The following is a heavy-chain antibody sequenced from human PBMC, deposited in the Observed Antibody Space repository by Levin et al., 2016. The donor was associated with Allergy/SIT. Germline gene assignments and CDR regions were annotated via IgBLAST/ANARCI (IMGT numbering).Heavy chain of an antibody. J-gene: IGHJ5*02. Sequence: SETLSLTCTVSGGSISSSRHYWGWIRQPPGKGLEWIGSIYSGGSTYYNPSLESRVTISVDTSENQFSLRLSSVTAADTAVYYCARPNDYGEIGWFDPWGQGTLVTVSS. CDR2: IYSGGST. D-gene: IGHD4-17*01. CDR1: GGSISSSRHY. V-gene: IGHV4-39*01. CDR3: ARPNDYGEIGWFDP.